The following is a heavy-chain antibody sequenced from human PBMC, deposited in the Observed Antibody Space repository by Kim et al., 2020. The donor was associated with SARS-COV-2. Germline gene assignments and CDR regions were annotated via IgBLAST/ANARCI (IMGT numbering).Heavy chain of an antibody. CDR3: ARDITGRYYFDY. J-gene: IGHJ4*02. D-gene: IGHD2-8*02. V-gene: IGHV4-59*01. Sequence: NTNPHLKSRVTIAVDTSKNQFSLKLSSVTAADTAVYYCARDITGRYYFDYWGQGTLVTVSS.